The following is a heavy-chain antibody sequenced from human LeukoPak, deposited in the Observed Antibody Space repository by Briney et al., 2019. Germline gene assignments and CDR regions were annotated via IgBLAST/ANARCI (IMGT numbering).Heavy chain of an antibody. Sequence: SEALSLTCAVYGGSFSGYYWSWIRQPPGKGLEWIGEINHSGSTNYNPSLKSRVTISVDTSKNQFSLKLSSVTAADTAVYYCARGFSHWGQGTLVTVSS. J-gene: IGHJ4*02. CDR2: INHSGST. CDR1: GGSFSGYY. V-gene: IGHV4-34*01. CDR3: ARGFSH.